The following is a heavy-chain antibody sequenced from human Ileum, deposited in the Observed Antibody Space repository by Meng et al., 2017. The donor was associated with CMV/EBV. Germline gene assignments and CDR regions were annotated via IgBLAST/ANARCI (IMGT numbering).Heavy chain of an antibody. CDR2: IFYTGST. CDR1: GGSISSYY. J-gene: IGHJ6*02. D-gene: IGHD3-10*01. Sequence: GSLRLSCTVSGGSISSYYWSWIRQPPGKRLEWIGYIFYTGSTNYNPSLKSRVTISVDTFNKQFTLKLDSVTSADTAVYYCAGSMVRGIKPYYYAMDVWGQGNTVTGAS. V-gene: IGHV4-59*01. CDR3: AGSMVRGIKPYYYAMDV.